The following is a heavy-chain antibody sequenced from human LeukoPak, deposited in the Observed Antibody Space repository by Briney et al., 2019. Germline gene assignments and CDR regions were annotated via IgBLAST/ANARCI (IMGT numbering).Heavy chain of an antibody. CDR3: AKDFGRNLGGPGY. Sequence: GGSLRLSCAASGFTFSTYTMAWVRQAPGGGLEWVSGISDNGGRTYYADSVKGRFAISRDDSKSTLYLQMNSLRGEDTTVYYCAKDFGRNLGGPGYWGRGTLVIVSS. CDR1: GFTFSTYT. V-gene: IGHV3-23*01. CDR2: ISDNGGRT. D-gene: IGHD1-14*01. J-gene: IGHJ4*02.